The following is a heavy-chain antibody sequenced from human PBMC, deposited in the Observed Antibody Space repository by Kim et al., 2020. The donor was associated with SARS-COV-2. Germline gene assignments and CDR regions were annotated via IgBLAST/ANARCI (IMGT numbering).Heavy chain of an antibody. CDR3: AREYWATGELGGYYYYGMDV. CDR2: LIPIFGTA. CDR1: GGTFSSYA. Sequence: SVKVSCKASGGTFSSYAISWVRQAPGQGLEWMGGLIPIFGTANYAQKFQGRVTITADESTSTAYMELSSLRSEDTAVYYCAREYWATGELGGYYYYGMDVWGQGTTVTVSS. J-gene: IGHJ6*01. D-gene: IGHD2-8*02. V-gene: IGHV1-69*13.